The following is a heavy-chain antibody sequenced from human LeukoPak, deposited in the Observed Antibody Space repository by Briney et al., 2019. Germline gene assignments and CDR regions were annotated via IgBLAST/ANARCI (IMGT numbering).Heavy chain of an antibody. D-gene: IGHD6-6*01. J-gene: IGHJ6*03. CDR1: GGSFSGYY. V-gene: IGHV4-34*01. Sequence: PSETLSLTCAGYGGSFSGYYWSWIRQPPGKGLEWIGEINHSGSTNYNPSLKSRVTISVDTSKNQFSLKLSSVTAADTAVYYCARGTNRPRYYYYYYYMDVWGKGTTVTVSS. CDR2: INHSGST. CDR3: ARGTNRPRYYYYYYYMDV.